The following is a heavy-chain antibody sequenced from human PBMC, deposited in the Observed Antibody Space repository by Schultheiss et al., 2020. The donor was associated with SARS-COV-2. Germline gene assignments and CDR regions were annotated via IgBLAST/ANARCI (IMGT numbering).Heavy chain of an antibody. CDR1: GGSISSGGYY. J-gene: IGHJ6*02. D-gene: IGHD6-13*01. CDR3: ASSRIAAAGTLDY. CDR2: IYYSGST. V-gene: IGHV4-39*07. Sequence: SETLSLTCTVSGGSISSGGYYWGWIRQPPGKGLEWIGSIYYSGSTYYNPSLKSRVTISVDTSKNQFSLKLSSVTAADTAVYYCASSRIAAAGTLDYWGQGTTVTVSS.